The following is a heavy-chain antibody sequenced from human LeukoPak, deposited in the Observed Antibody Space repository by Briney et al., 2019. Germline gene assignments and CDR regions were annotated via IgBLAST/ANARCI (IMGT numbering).Heavy chain of an antibody. J-gene: IGHJ5*02. D-gene: IGHD3-3*01. CDR1: GFTFSSYS. CDR2: NSSSSSTI. V-gene: IGHV3-48*01. Sequence: GGSLRLSCAASGFTFSSYSMNWVRQAPGKGLEWVSYNSSSSSTIYYADSVKGRFTISRDNAKNSLYLQMNSLRAEDTAVYYCARDGVKGITIFGVSLQRGYNWFDPWGQGTLVTVSS. CDR3: ARDGVKGITIFGVSLQRGYNWFDP.